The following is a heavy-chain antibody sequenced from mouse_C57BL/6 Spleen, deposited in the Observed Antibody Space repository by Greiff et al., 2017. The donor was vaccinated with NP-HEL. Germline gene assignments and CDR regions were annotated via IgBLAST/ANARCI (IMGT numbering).Heavy chain of an antibody. Sequence: DVHLVESGPGLVKPSQSLSLTCSVTGYSITSGYYWNWIRQFPGNKLEWMGYISYDGSNNYNPSLKNRISITRDTSKNQFFLKLNSVTTEDTATYYCARDPYYYGSSYAMDYWGQGTSVTVSS. CDR2: ISYDGSN. D-gene: IGHD1-1*01. CDR3: ARDPYYYGSSYAMDY. V-gene: IGHV3-6*01. CDR1: GYSITSGYY. J-gene: IGHJ4*01.